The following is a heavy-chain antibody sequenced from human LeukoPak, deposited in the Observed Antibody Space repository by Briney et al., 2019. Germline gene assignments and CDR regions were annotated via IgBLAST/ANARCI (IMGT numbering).Heavy chain of an antibody. CDR3: ARDPWTVSGFFDY. V-gene: IGHV3-7*01. J-gene: IGHJ4*02. Sequence: PGGSLRLSCVASGFTFSSYWMSWVRKAPGKGLEWVANIKQDGSEKYYVDSVKGRFTISRDNAKSSLYLQMNSLRAEDTAVYYCARDPWTVSGFFDYWGQGTLVTVSS. CDR1: GFTFSSYW. D-gene: IGHD3-10*01. CDR2: IKQDGSEK.